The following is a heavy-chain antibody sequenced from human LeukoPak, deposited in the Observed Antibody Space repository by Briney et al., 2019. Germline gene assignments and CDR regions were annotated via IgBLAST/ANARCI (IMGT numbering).Heavy chain of an antibody. J-gene: IGHJ5*02. CDR3: ARVSGNYQLLLWFDP. Sequence: ASVKVSCKASGGTFSSYAISWVRQAPGQGLEWMGGIIPIFGTANYAQKFQGRVTITADESTSTAYMELSSLRSEDTAVYYCARVSGNYQLLLWFDPWGQGTLVTVSS. CDR1: GGTFSSYA. CDR2: IIPIFGTA. D-gene: IGHD2-2*01. V-gene: IGHV1-69*13.